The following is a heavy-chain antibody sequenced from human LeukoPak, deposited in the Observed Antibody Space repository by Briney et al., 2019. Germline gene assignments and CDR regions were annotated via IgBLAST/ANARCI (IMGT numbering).Heavy chain of an antibody. V-gene: IGHV3-64*01. J-gene: IGHJ4*02. CDR2: ISSNGGST. CDR3: ARDLMRYGSGSYYFDY. CDR1: GFTFSNYG. Sequence: GGSLRLSCAASGFTFSNYGMHWVRQAPGKGLEYVSAISSNGGSTYYANSVKGRFTISRDNSKNTLYLQMGSLRAEDMAVYYCARDLMRYGSGSYYFDYWGQGTLVTVSS. D-gene: IGHD3-10*01.